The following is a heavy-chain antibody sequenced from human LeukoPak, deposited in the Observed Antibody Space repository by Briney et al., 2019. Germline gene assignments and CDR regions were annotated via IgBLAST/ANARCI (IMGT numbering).Heavy chain of an antibody. D-gene: IGHD6-6*01. CDR1: GGSISNKY. Sequence: SETLSLTCTVSGGSISNKYWSWIRQPPGKGLEWIGYIYYSGNTNYNPSLKSRVTILVDTSKNQVSLKLSSVTAADTAVYFCARDWGVGGRPGYMDVWGKGTTVTVSS. CDR3: ARDWGVGGRPGYMDV. J-gene: IGHJ6*03. CDR2: IYYSGNT. V-gene: IGHV4-59*01.